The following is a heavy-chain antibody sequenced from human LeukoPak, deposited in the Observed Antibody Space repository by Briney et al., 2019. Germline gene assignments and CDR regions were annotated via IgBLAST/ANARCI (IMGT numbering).Heavy chain of an antibody. D-gene: IGHD4/OR15-4a*01. V-gene: IGHV3-53*01. CDR3: ARRAGAYSHPYDY. J-gene: IGHJ4*02. CDR1: GFSFSSFD. CDR2: IYSDNT. Sequence: GGSLRLSCAASGFSFSSFDMSWVRQAPGKGLEWVSFIYSDNTHYSDSVKGRFTISRDNSKNTLYLQMNSLRAEDTAVYYCARRAGAYSHPYDYWGQGTLVTVSS.